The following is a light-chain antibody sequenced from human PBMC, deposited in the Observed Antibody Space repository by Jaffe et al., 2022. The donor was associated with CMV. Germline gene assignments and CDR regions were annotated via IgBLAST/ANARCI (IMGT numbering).Light chain of an antibody. CDR3: QQYNSQGRT. Sequence: DIQMTQSPSTLSASVGDRVTITCRASQSISSWLAWYQQKPGKAPKLLIYKASSLESGVPSRFSGSGSGTEFTLTISSLQPDDFATYYCQQYNSQGRTFGQGTKVEIK. J-gene: IGKJ1*01. CDR2: KAS. CDR1: QSISSW. V-gene: IGKV1-5*03.